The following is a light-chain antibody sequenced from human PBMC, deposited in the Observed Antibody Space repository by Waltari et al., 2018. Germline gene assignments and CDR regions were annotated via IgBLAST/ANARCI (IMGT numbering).Light chain of an antibody. V-gene: IGKV2-30*02. CDR1: QSLVHSDGKTY. CDR3: MQATQWPLT. J-gene: IGKJ1*01. Sequence: DVVMTQSPLSLPVTLGQPATISCGSSQSLVHSDGKTYLNWFQQRPGQSPRRLIYKVFNRDSGVPDRFSGSGSGTDFTLTISRVEAEDVGTYYCMQATQWPLTFGQGTKVEIK. CDR2: KVF.